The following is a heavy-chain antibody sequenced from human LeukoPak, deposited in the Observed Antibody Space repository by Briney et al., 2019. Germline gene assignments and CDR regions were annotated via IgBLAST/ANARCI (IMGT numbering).Heavy chain of an antibody. CDR3: ARVRGEVLWFGERGNWFDP. V-gene: IGHV4-59*08. J-gene: IGHJ5*02. Sequence: PSETLSLTCTVSGGSISSYYWSWIRQPPGKGLEWIGYIYYSGSTNYNPSLKSRVTISVDTSKNQFSLKLSSVTAADTAVYYCARVRGEVLWFGERGNWFDPWGQGTLVTVSS. CDR1: GGSISSYY. D-gene: IGHD3-10*01. CDR2: IYYSGST.